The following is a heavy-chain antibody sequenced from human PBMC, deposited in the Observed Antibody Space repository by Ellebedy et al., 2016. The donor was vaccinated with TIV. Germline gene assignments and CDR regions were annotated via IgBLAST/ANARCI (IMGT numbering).Heavy chain of an antibody. CDR2: ISSSGTI. D-gene: IGHD6-19*01. Sequence: GGSLRLSXAASGFTFSSYGMNWVRQAPGKGLEWVSYISSSGTIYYADSAKGRFTISRDNAKNSLYLQMNSLRAEDTAMYFCARRGAVAGTGDYWGQGTLVTVSS. V-gene: IGHV3-48*01. CDR3: ARRGAVAGTGDY. CDR1: GFTFSSYG. J-gene: IGHJ4*02.